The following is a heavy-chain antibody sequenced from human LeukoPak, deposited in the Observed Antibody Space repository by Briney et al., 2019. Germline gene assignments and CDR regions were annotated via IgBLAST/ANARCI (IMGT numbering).Heavy chain of an antibody. D-gene: IGHD6-19*01. CDR3: ARHIGYSSGWSYYYGMDV. CDR2: INHSGST. CDR1: GGSFSGYY. V-gene: IGHV4-34*01. J-gene: IGHJ6*02. Sequence: SETLSLTCAVYGGSFSGYYWSWIRQPPGKGLEWIGEINHSGSTNYNPSLKSRVTISVDTSKNQFSLKLSSVTAADTAVYYCARHIGYSSGWSYYYGMDVWGQGTTVTVSS.